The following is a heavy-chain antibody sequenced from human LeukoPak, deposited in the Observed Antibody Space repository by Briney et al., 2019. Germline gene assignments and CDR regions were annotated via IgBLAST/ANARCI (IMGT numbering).Heavy chain of an antibody. J-gene: IGHJ6*02. Sequence: TGGSLRLSCAASGFTFSTYSMKWVRQAPGKGLEWVSYISDSSAMYYADSVRGRFTISRENDKNSLFLQMNSLRAEDTAVYYCAREWELLYYYYGMDVWAKGPRSPSP. CDR3: AREWELLYYYYGMDV. CDR1: GFTFSTYS. V-gene: IGHV3-48*01. CDR2: ISDSSAM. D-gene: IGHD1-26*01.